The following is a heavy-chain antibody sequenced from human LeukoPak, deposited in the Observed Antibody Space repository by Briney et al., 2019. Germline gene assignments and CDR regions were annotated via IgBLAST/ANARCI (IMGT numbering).Heavy chain of an antibody. CDR3: AREANYSDSSGPPH. CDR2: IYYSGST. CDR1: GFTFSSYA. V-gene: IGHV4-59*01. D-gene: IGHD3-22*01. Sequence: GSLRFSGAASGFTFSSYAMSWDRQAPGKGLKWSGYIYYSGSTSYNTSLKSRVTISVDTTNTQYFLKLSSVTAAATAEYYCAREANYSDSSGPPHWGQGTLVTVSS. J-gene: IGHJ4*02.